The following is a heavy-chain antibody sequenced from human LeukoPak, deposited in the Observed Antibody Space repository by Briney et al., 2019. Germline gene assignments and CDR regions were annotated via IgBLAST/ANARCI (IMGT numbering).Heavy chain of an antibody. CDR2: TYYRSTWYN. D-gene: IGHD2-2*01. J-gene: IGHJ5*02. Sequence: SQTLSLTCAISGDSVSSNSVTWNWTRQSPSRGLEWLGRTYYRSTWYNDYAVSVRGRITVNPDTSKNQFSLHLNSVTPEDTAVYYCARRLTQYDCFDPWGQGILVTVSS. CDR1: GDSVSSNSVT. V-gene: IGHV6-1*01. CDR3: ARRLTQYDCFDP.